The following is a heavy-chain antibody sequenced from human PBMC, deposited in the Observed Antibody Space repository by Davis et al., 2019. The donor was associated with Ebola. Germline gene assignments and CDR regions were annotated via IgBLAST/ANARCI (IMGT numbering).Heavy chain of an antibody. CDR2: INPSDAST. Sequence: GESLKISCKASGYTFTSYYMHWVRQAPGQGLEWMGIINPSDASTSYAQKFQGRVTMTRDTSTSTVYMELSSLRSEDTAVYYCARGWNYYDSGGYYSWFDPWGQGTLVTVSS. D-gene: IGHD3-22*01. V-gene: IGHV1-46*01. J-gene: IGHJ5*02. CDR3: ARGWNYYDSGGYYSWFDP. CDR1: GYTFTSYY.